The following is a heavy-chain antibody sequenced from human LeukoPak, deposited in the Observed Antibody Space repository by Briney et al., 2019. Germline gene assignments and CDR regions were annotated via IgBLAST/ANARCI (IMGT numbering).Heavy chain of an antibody. CDR3: ARNSPRTYYFDY. J-gene: IGHJ4*02. Sequence: SVKVSCTASGGTFSSYAISWVRQAPGQGLEWMGGIIPIFGTANYAQKFQGRVTITTDESTSTAYMELSSLRSEDTAVYYCARNSPRTYYFDYWGQGALVTVSS. CDR1: GGTFSSYA. CDR2: IIPIFGTA. V-gene: IGHV1-69*05. D-gene: IGHD2-21*01.